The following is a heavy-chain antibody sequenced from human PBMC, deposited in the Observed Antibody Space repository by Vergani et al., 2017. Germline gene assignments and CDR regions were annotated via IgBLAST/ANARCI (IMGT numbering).Heavy chain of an antibody. CDR3: VRDRGLCAGRRCYTEAWDY. D-gene: IGHD2-2*02. V-gene: IGHV3-30*03. J-gene: IGHJ4*02. CDR2: ISFDGTNE. CDR1: GFTFSSND. Sequence: VESGGGLVQPGGSLRLSCTVSGFTFSSNDFHWVRQAPGKGLEWVVGISFDGTNEYYPDLVKGRFTISRDIAKNTLYLQVRSLRLEDTGVYHCVRDRGLCAGRRCYTEAWDYWGQGTPVTVSS.